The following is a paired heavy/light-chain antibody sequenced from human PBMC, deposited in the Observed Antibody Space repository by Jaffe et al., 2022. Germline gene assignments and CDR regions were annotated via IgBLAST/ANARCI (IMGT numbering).Light chain of an antibody. Sequence: DIQLTQSPSFLSASVGDRVTITCRASQGISSYLAWYQQKPGKAPKLLIYAASTLQSGVPSRFSGSGSGTEFTLTISSLQPEDFATYYCQQLNSYPPDTFGQGTKLEIK. J-gene: IGKJ2*01. CDR2: AAS. V-gene: IGKV1-9*01. CDR1: QGISSY. CDR3: QQLNSYPPDT.
Heavy chain of an antibody. CDR1: GFTFSSYA. CDR2: ISGSGGST. D-gene: IGHD3-16*02. Sequence: EVQLLESGGGLVQPGGSLRLSCAASGFTFSSYAMSWVRQAPGKGLEWVSAISGSGGSTYYADSVKGRFTISRDNSKNTLYLQMNSLRAEDTAVYYCAKDSRALYDYIWGSYRYFGYWGQGTLVTVSS. V-gene: IGHV3-23*01. J-gene: IGHJ4*02. CDR3: AKDSRALYDYIWGSYRYFGY.